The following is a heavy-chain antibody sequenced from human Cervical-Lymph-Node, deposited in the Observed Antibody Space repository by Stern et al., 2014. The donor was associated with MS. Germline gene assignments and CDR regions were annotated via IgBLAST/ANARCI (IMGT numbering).Heavy chain of an antibody. CDR2: ISSTASYI. J-gene: IGHJ4*02. V-gene: IGHV3-21*01. CDR3: AKYCSDSICNGFDH. D-gene: IGHD2-15*01. CDR1: GFTFSRYS. Sequence: EVQLVESGGGLVKPGGSLRLSCAASGFTFSRYSMNWVRQAPGKGLEWVSSISSTASYIDYSDSVRGRFTISRDNAKTALFLQMNSLRVEDTAVYYCAKYCSDSICNGFDHGGQGALVTVSS.